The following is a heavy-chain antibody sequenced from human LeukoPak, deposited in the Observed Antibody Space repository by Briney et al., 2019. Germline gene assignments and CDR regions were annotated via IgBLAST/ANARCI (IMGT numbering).Heavy chain of an antibody. V-gene: IGHV3-48*01. D-gene: IGHD6-13*01. J-gene: IGHJ4*02. CDR2: IRSISSAT. CDR1: GITFTSHT. CDR3: ASWAGAAAGFSGPFDY. Sequence: GGSLRLSCAASGITFTSHTMHWVRQAPGKGLEWVSHIRSISSATYYADSVKGRFTISRDNAKNSLYLQMNSLRGEDTAVYYCASWAGAAAGFSGPFDYWGQGTLVTVSS.